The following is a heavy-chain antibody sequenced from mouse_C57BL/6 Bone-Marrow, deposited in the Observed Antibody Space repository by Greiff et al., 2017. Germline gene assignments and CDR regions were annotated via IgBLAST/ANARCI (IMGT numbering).Heavy chain of an antibody. D-gene: IGHD2-1*01. CDR2: INPNNGGT. CDR1: GYTFTDYN. Sequence: EVQLQQSGPELVKPGASVKMSCKASGYTFTDYNMHWVKQSHGKSLEWIGYINPNNGGTSYNQKFKGKATLTVNKSSSTAYMEVRSLTSGDSAVYYCAREGVYGNYGYWGQGTTLTVSS. V-gene: IGHV1-22*01. J-gene: IGHJ2*01. CDR3: AREGVYGNYGY.